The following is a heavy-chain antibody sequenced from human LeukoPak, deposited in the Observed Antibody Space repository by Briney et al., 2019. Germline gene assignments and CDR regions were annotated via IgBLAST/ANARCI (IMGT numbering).Heavy chain of an antibody. CDR3: ARVLCSGGSCYLDY. Sequence: GGSLRLSCTVSGFTLSSYEMSWIRQAPGKGLEWVSSVDYSADSTHYADSVMGRFTISRDNSKNTLYLQMNSLRAEDTAVYYCARVLCSGGSCYLDYWGQGTLVTVSS. V-gene: IGHV3-23*01. J-gene: IGHJ4*02. CDR1: GFTLSSYE. D-gene: IGHD2-15*01. CDR2: VDYSADST.